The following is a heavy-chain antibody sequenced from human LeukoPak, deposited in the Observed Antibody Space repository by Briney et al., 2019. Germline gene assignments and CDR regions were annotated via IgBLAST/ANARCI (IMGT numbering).Heavy chain of an antibody. V-gene: IGHV3-23*01. CDR3: AKGSRSLRFGEAGDY. Sequence: GGSLRLSCAASGFTFSSYGMSWVPQAPGKGLEWVSSISGSGGTTYYADSVKGRFTLSRDNSKNTLYLQMNSLRAEDTAVYYCAKGSRSLRFGEAGDYWGQGTLVTVSS. CDR2: ISGSGGTT. CDR1: GFTFSSYG. J-gene: IGHJ4*02. D-gene: IGHD3-10*01.